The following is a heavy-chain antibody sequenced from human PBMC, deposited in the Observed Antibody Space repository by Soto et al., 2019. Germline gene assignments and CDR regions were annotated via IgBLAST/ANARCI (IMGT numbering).Heavy chain of an antibody. CDR1: GFTFTNAW. Sequence: PGGSLRLSCAASGFTFTNAWLSWVRQAPGKGLEWVGRIRSKSDGETIDYAASVRGRFIISRDDSKSTLYLQMNGLKTEDAAVYYCSTDQLAVAGTPHYFDNWGQGALVTVS. D-gene: IGHD6-19*01. CDR3: STDQLAVAGTPHYFDN. V-gene: IGHV3-15*01. J-gene: IGHJ4*02. CDR2: IRSKSDGETI.